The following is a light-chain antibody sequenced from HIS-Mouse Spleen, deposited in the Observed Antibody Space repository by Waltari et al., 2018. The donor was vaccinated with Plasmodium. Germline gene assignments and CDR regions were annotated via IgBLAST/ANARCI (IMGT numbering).Light chain of an antibody. J-gene: IGKJ3*01. CDR2: GAS. CDR3: QQYNNWSFT. CDR1: QSVSSN. V-gene: IGKV3-15*01. Sequence: EIVMTQSPATLPVSPGERATLTCRASQSVSSNLAWYQQKPGQAPRHLFYGASTRATGIPARFSGSGSGTEFTLTISSLQSEDFAVYYCQQYNNWSFTFGPGTKVDIK.